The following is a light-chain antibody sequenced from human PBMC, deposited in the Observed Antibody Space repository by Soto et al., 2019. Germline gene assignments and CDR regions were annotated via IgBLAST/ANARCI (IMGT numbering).Light chain of an antibody. V-gene: IGKV1-39*01. Sequence: DIQMTQSPSSLSASVGDRVTITCRASQSISSFLTWYQQKAGKAPKLLIYAASSLQSGVPSRFSGSGSGTDFTLTISSLQPDDFATYYCQQYNSYSFGQGTKVDIK. J-gene: IGKJ1*01. CDR2: AAS. CDR3: QQYNSYS. CDR1: QSISSF.